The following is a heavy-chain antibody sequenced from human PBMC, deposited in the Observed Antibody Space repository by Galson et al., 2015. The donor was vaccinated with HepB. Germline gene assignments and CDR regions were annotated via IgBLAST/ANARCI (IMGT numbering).Heavy chain of an antibody. CDR2: ISGSGGST. Sequence: SLRLSCAASGFTFSSYAMSWVRQAPGKGLEWVSAISGSGGSTYYADSVKGRFTISRDNSKNTLYLQMNSLRAEDTAVYYCANGRNWNGDSDYWGQGTLVTVSS. CDR3: ANGRNWNGDSDY. CDR1: GFTFSSYA. D-gene: IGHD1-20*01. J-gene: IGHJ4*02. V-gene: IGHV3-23*01.